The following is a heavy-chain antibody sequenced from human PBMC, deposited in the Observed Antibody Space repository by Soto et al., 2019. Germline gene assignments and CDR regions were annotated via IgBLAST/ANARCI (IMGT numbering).Heavy chain of an antibody. V-gene: IGHV1-2*04. CDR3: ARDPSSSWTSQDPNYGMDV. D-gene: IGHD6-13*01. J-gene: IGHJ6*02. Sequence: ASVKVSCKASGGTFSSYAISWVRQAPGQGLEWMGWINPNSGGTNYAQKFQGWVTMTRDTSISTAYMELSRLRSDDTAVYYCARDPSSSWTSQDPNYGMDVWGQGTTVTVSS. CDR1: GGTFSSYA. CDR2: INPNSGGT.